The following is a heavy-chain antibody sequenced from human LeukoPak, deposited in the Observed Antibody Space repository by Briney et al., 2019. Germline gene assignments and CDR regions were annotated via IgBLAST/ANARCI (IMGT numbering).Heavy chain of an antibody. Sequence: GGSLRLSCAAFGFTFSDYYMSWIRQAPGKGLEWVSYISSSSSYTNYADSVKGRFTISRDNAKNSLYLQMNSLRAEDTAVYYCARDTEYSGYDWTYWGQGTLVTVSS. J-gene: IGHJ4*02. V-gene: IGHV3-11*06. CDR1: GFTFSDYY. CDR2: ISSSSSYT. D-gene: IGHD5-12*01. CDR3: ARDTEYSGYDWTY.